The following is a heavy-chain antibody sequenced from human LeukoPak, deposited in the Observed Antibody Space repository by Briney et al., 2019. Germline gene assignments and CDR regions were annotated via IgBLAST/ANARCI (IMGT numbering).Heavy chain of an antibody. CDR2: IKQDGSEK. V-gene: IGHV3-7*01. CDR1: GFTFSSYW. CDR3: ARSYSSSWYHY. J-gene: IGHJ4*02. Sequence: PGGSLRLSCAASGFTFSSYWMSWVRQAPGKGLEWVANIKQDGSEKYYVDSAKGRFTISRDNAKNSLYLQMNSLRAEDTAVYYCARSYSSSWYHYWGQGTLVTVSS. D-gene: IGHD6-13*01.